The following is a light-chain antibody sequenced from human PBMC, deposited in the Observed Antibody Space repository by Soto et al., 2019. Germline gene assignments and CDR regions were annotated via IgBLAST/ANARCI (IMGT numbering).Light chain of an antibody. J-gene: IGKJ5*01. CDR2: DAA. CDR3: KQYGSSPIT. V-gene: IGKV3-20*01. CDR1: QSVYGTY. Sequence: DIVFTQSPGTLSLSPGERASLSCRASQSVYGTYLAWYQQKPGQAPRLLIYDAANSATGMQARFSGSGSGTDFTLTISRLEPEDFAVYYCKQYGSSPITFGLGTRLEIK.